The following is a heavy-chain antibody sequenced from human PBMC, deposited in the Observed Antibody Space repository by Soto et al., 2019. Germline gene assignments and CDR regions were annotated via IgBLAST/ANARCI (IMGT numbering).Heavy chain of an antibody. V-gene: IGHV3-48*01. D-gene: IGHD2-2*01. J-gene: IGHJ4*02. Sequence: PVGSLRLSCAASGFTFSSYSMNWVRQAPGKGLEWVSYISGSSNIIYYADSVKGRFTISRDNAKNSLYLQMHSLRAEDTAVYYCARGRGIQVVLPATHPFDYWGQGTQVTVSS. CDR1: GFTFSSYS. CDR2: ISGSSNII. CDR3: ARGRGIQVVLPATHPFDY.